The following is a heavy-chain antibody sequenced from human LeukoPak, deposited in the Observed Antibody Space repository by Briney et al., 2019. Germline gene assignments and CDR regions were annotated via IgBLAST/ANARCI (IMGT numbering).Heavy chain of an antibody. CDR2: IIPIFGTA. V-gene: IGHV1-69*05. Sequence: ASVKVSCKASGGPFSSYAISWVRQAPGQGLEWMGRIIPIFGTANYAQKFQGRVTITTDESTSTAYMELSSLRSEDTAVYYCAKSSGWYNWFDPWGQGTLVTVSS. CDR1: GGPFSSYA. J-gene: IGHJ5*02. CDR3: AKSSGWYNWFDP. D-gene: IGHD6-19*01.